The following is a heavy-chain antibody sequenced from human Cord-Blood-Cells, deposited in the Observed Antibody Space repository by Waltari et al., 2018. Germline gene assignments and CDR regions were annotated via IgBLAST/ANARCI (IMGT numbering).Heavy chain of an antibody. J-gene: IGHJ4*02. D-gene: IGHD3-16*01. CDR3: ARGGY. CDR2: ISSSSSYI. CDR1: GFTVSSYS. Sequence: EVQRVESGGGLVKPGGSLGLSCAASGFTVSSYSLNWVRQVPGKGLEWVASISSSSSYIYYTDSVKGRFTNSRDNAKNSLYLQMNSLGAEDTAVYYCARGGYWGQGTLVTVSS. V-gene: IGHV3-21*01.